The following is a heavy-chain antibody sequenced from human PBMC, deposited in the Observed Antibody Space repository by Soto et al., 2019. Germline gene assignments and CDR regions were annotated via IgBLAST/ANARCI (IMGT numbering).Heavy chain of an antibody. D-gene: IGHD3-3*01. CDR2: INAGNGNT. V-gene: IGHV1-3*01. J-gene: IGHJ5*02. Sequence: GASVKVSCKASGYTFTSYAMHWVRQAPGQRLEWMGWINAGNGNTKYSQKFQGRVTITRDTSASTPYMELSSLRSEDTAVYYCARVVDFWSGYYNWFDPWGQGTLVTVSS. CDR1: GYTFTSYA. CDR3: ARVVDFWSGYYNWFDP.